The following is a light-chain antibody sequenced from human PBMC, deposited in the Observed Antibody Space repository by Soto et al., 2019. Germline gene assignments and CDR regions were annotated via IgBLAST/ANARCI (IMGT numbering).Light chain of an antibody. J-gene: IGKJ5*01. V-gene: IGKV3-11*01. CDR2: DAS. CDR1: QSVSRN. Sequence: EIVLTQSPATLSVSPGDSATLSCRASQSVSRNLAWYQQKPGQTPRLLIYDASNRAAGIPARFSGSGSGTDFTLTISSLEHEDVAVCYFRQRGDLPSLTFGQGTRLDIK. CDR3: RQRGDLPSLT.